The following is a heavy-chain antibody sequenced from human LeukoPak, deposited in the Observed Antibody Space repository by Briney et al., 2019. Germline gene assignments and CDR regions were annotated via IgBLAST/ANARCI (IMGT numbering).Heavy chain of an antibody. D-gene: IGHD6-13*01. CDR3: ARDRPRAWRSSSWFAP. Sequence: SETLSLTCAVYGGSFSGYYWSWIRQPPGKGLEWIGEINHSGSTNYNPSLKSRVTISVDTSKNQFSLKLSSVTAADTAVYYCARDRPRAWRSSSWFAPCGQGTLVTVSS. CDR1: GGSFSGYY. J-gene: IGHJ5*02. CDR2: INHSGST. V-gene: IGHV4-34*01.